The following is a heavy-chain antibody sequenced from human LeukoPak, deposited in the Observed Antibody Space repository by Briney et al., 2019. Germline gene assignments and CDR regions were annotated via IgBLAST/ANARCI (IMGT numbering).Heavy chain of an antibody. Sequence: SQTLSLTCTVSGGSISSGGYYWSWIRQPPGKGLEWIGYIYHSGSTYYNPSLKSRVTISVDRSKNQFSLKLSSVTAADTAVYYCARVNDFWSGNFDYWGQGTLVTVSS. D-gene: IGHD3-3*01. CDR2: IYHSGST. CDR3: ARVNDFWSGNFDY. J-gene: IGHJ4*02. CDR1: GGSISSGGYY. V-gene: IGHV4-30-2*01.